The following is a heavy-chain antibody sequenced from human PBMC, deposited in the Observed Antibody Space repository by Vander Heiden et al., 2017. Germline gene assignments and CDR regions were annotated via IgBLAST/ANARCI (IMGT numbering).Heavy chain of an antibody. CDR3: VRDKLAATTEYNWFDP. CDR2: ISSTSSYI. J-gene: IGHJ5*02. D-gene: IGHD6-13*01. Sequence: DVQLAESGGGLVKPGMSLRLSCVASGFTFRSYTMNWVRQAPGKGLEWVASISSTSSYIFYADSVKGRFTISRDNAMNSLYLEMKTLRAEDTAVYYCVRDKLAATTEYNWFDPWGQGTPVTVSP. CDR1: GFTFRSYT. V-gene: IGHV3-21*01.